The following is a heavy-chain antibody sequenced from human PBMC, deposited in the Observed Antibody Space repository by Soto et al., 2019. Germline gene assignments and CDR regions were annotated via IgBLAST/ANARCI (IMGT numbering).Heavy chain of an antibody. Sequence: QVQLVQSGAEVKKPGASVKVSCKPSGYTLNTYYLHWVRQAPGQGLEWMGIIHPSGGGSTYAQKLLCRATLTRRTSTRTGFMALSGLRSADTAVYYCARGVHLAVVTASVDYWGQGTRVTVSS. CDR1: GYTLNTYY. V-gene: IGHV1-46*02. D-gene: IGHD2-21*02. J-gene: IGHJ4*02. CDR3: ARGVHLAVVTASVDY. CDR2: IHPSGGGS.